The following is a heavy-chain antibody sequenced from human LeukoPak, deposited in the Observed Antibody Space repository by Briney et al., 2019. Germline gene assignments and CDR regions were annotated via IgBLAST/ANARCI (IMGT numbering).Heavy chain of an antibody. J-gene: IGHJ5*02. D-gene: IGHD3-3*01. Sequence: PSETLSLTCTVSGGSISSYYWSWIRQPAGKGLEWIGRIYTSGSTNYNPSLKSRVTMSVDTSKNQFSLKLSSVTAADTAVYYCARDLGRITIFGVVTRPDWFDPWGQGTLVTVSS. V-gene: IGHV4-4*07. CDR1: GGSISSYY. CDR3: ARDLGRITIFGVVTRPDWFDP. CDR2: IYTSGST.